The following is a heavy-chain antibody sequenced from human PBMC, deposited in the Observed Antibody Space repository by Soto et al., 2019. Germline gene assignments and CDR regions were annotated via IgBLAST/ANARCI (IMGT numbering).Heavy chain of an antibody. CDR1: GTSISSSSYY. V-gene: IGHV4-39*01. J-gene: IGHJ5*02. D-gene: IGHD5-18*01. CDR3: ARPQYTAYVHS. CDR2: IYYSGNT. Sequence: SETLSLTCTVSGTSISSSSYYWGWIRQPPGKGLEWIGSIYYSGNTYYNPSLKSRVTISVDTSKNQFSLELNSVTAADTAVYYCARPQYTAYVHSWGQGTLVT.